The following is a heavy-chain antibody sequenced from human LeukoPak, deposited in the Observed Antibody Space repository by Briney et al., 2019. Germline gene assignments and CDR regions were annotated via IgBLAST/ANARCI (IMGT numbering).Heavy chain of an antibody. V-gene: IGHV4-39*07. D-gene: IGHD3-16*01. Sequence: SETLSLTCTVSGVSISSSNSYWGWIRQPPGKGLEWIGSIYYSGNTYYNASLKSQVSISIDTSKNQFSLKLSSVTAADTAVYYCARETSQKGAHYMDVWGKGTTVTISS. CDR3: ARETSQKGAHYMDV. CDR1: GVSISSSNSY. CDR2: IYYSGNT. J-gene: IGHJ6*03.